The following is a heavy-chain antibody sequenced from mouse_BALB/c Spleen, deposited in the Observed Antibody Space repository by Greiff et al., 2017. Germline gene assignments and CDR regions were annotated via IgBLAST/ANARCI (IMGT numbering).Heavy chain of an antibody. CDR3: ARDYYGNYGGAMDY. CDR2: ISSGSSTI. Sequence: EVQRVESGGGLVQPGGSRKLSCAASGFTFSSFGMHWVRQAPEKGLEWVAYISSGSSTIYYADTVKGRFTISRDNPKNTLFLQMTSLRSEDTAMYYCARDYYGNYGGAMDYWGQGTSVTVSS. V-gene: IGHV5-17*02. J-gene: IGHJ4*01. D-gene: IGHD2-1*01. CDR1: GFTFSSFG.